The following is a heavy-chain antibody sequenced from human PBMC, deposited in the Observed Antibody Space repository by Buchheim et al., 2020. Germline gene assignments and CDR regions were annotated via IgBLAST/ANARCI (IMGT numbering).Heavy chain of an antibody. CDR3: AKDRIVVVVPDTKFDYGMDV. CDR2: TSSDGKKN. D-gene: IGHD2-15*01. J-gene: IGHJ6*02. CDR1: GFTFSSYG. Sequence: QAQLVESGGGVVQPGRSLRLSCAGSGFTFSSYGIHWVRQAPGKGLEWGAVTSSDGKKNYYADSVKGRFTISRDNSKNTLYLQMNSLRPEDTAVYYCAKDRIVVVVPDTKFDYGMDVWGQGTT. V-gene: IGHV3-30*18.